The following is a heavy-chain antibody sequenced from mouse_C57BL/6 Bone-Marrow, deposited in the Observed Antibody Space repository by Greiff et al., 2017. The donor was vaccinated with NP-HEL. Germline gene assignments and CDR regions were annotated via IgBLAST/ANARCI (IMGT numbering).Heavy chain of an antibody. Sequence: ESGPGLVKPSQSLSLTCSVTGYSITSGYYWNWIRQFPGNKLEWMGYISYDGSNNYNPSLKNRISITRDTSMNQFFLKLNSVTTEDTATYYCARDGGYSNYEYFDVWGTGTTVTVSS. CDR2: ISYDGSN. J-gene: IGHJ1*03. D-gene: IGHD2-5*01. CDR1: GYSITSGYY. V-gene: IGHV3-6*01. CDR3: ARDGGYSNYEYFDV.